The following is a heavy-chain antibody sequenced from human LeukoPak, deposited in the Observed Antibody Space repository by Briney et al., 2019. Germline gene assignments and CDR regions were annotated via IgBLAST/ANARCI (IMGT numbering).Heavy chain of an antibody. Sequence: PGGSLRLSCEGSGFSFSSYWMTWVRQSPGKGPEWVANIKQDESEIYTVDSVKGRFTISRDNAKNSVYLQMNSLKGEDTALYYCARLSAYYYGSYFYYYMDVWGKGTTVTVSS. CDR2: IKQDESEI. CDR3: ARLSAYYYGSYFYYYMDV. CDR1: GFSFSSYW. D-gene: IGHD3-10*01. J-gene: IGHJ6*03. V-gene: IGHV3-7*01.